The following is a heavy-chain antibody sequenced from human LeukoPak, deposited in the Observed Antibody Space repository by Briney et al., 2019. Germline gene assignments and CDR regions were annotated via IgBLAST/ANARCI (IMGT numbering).Heavy chain of an antibody. D-gene: IGHD6-19*01. Sequence: SETLSLTCAVYGGSFSGYYWSWIRQPPGKGLEWIGSIYYSGSTYYNPSLKSRVTISLDTSKNQFFLRLSSVTAADTAVYYCARGQARLSWFDPWGQGTLVTVSS. CDR2: IYYSGST. CDR3: ARGQARLSWFDP. V-gene: IGHV4-34*01. CDR1: GGSFSGYY. J-gene: IGHJ5*02.